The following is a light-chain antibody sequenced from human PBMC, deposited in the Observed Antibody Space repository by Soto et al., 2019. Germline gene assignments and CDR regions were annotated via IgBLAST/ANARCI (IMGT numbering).Light chain of an antibody. J-gene: IGKJ2*01. Sequence: DIQMTQSPSTLSASVGDRVTITCRASQSISSWLAWYQQKPGKAPKLLIYKASRLESGVPSRFSGSGSGTEYTLSISSLQPDEFSTYYCQQYKRYSKSFGQGTKLEIK. CDR2: KAS. CDR3: QQYKRYSKS. V-gene: IGKV1-5*03. CDR1: QSISSW.